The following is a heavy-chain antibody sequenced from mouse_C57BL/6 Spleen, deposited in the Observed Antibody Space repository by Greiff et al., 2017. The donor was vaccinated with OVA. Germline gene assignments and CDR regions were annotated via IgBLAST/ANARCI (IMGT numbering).Heavy chain of an antibody. V-gene: IGHV1-82*01. CDR3: ARGWDGYFDV. D-gene: IGHD4-1*01. Sequence: VQVVESGPELVKPGASVKISCKASGYAFSSSWMNWVKQRPGKGLEWIGRIYPGDGDTNYNGKFKGKATLTADKSSSTAYMQLSSLTSEDSAVYFCARGWDGYFDVWGTGTTVTVSS. CDR2: IYPGDGDT. J-gene: IGHJ1*03. CDR1: GYAFSSSW.